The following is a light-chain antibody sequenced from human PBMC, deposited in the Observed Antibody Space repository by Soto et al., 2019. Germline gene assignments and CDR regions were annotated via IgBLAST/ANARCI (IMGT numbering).Light chain of an antibody. J-gene: IGKJ4*01. CDR1: QSVFGY. CDR2: HAY. Sequence: EVVLTQSPATLSLSPGERATLSCRASQSVFGYLAWSQHKPGQAPRLLIYHAYNRATGVPARLSGSGSETDFTLSIGSLVHEDFAVYYCQQRSDAPPLTFGGGTKVEIK. CDR3: QQRSDAPPLT. V-gene: IGKV3-11*01.